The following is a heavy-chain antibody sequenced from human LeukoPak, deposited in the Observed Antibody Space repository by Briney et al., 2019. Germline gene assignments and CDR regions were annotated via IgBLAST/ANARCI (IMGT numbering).Heavy chain of an antibody. D-gene: IGHD3-10*02. CDR2: IYTSGST. V-gene: IGHV4-61*02. J-gene: IGHJ4*02. Sequence: SETLSLTCTVSGGSINSGSYYWNWIRQPAGKGLEWIGRIYTSGSTEYNPSLKSRVTISVDTSKNQFSLRLSSVTAADTAVYYCATYHFRGDTSHYFDYWGQGTLVTVSS. CDR3: ATYHFRGDTSHYFDY. CDR1: GGSINSGSYY.